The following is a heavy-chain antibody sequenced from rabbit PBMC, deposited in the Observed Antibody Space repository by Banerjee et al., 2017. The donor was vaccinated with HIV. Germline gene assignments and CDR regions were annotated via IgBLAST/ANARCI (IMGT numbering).Heavy chain of an antibody. Sequence: QSLEESGGGLVQPEGSLTLTCTASGFSFSSGYYMCWVRQAPGKGLEWIACIRTADDGTDYASWAKGRFTISKTSSTTVTLQMTSLTVADTATYFCARGGATGYSNAFDPWGQGTLVTVS. V-gene: IGHV1S40*01. CDR1: GFSFSSGYY. D-gene: IGHD1-1*01. CDR2: IRTADDGT. J-gene: IGHJ2*01. CDR3: ARGGATGYSNAFDP.